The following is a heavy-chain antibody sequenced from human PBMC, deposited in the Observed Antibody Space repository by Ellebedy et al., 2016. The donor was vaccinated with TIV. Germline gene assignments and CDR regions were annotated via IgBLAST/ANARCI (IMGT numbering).Heavy chain of an antibody. V-gene: IGHV3-7*03. Sequence: GESLKISCAASGFTFRGYWMSWVRQAPGKGLEWVATISQDGSEKYVVDSVKGRFAISRDNAKNSLYLQMGGLRAEETALYYCARGRTANWYFDLWGRGTLVTVSS. J-gene: IGHJ2*01. CDR2: ISQDGSEK. D-gene: IGHD1-1*01. CDR3: ARGRTANWYFDL. CDR1: GFTFRGYW.